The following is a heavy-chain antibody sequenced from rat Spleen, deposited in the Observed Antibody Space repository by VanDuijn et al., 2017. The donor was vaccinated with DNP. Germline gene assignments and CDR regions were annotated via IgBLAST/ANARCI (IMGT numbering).Heavy chain of an antibody. CDR3: TTHRGGWFAY. J-gene: IGHJ3*01. CDR2: IGSPAYAP. Sequence: EVQVVESGGGLVQPGRSLKLSCAASGFTFSAYYMAWVRQAPAKGLEWVAYIGSPAYAPYYTDSVKGRFTISRDNAESTLYLQMDSLRSEDTATYYCTTHRGGWFAYWGQGTLVTVSS. V-gene: IGHV5-27*01. CDR1: GFTFSAYY. D-gene: IGHD1-11*01.